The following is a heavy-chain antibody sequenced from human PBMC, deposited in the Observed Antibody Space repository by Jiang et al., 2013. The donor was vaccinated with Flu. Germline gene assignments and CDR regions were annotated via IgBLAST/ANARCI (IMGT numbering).Heavy chain of an antibody. CDR1: GFTFSSYA. Sequence: LESGGGLVQPGGSLXLSCAASGFTFSSYAMSWVRQAPGKGLEWVSAISGSGGSTYYADSVKGRFTISRDNSKNTLYLQMNSLRAEDTAVYYCAKDTAGGWLQPFDYWGQGTLVTVSS. CDR2: ISGSGGST. CDR3: AKDTAGGWLQPFDY. J-gene: IGHJ4*02. D-gene: IGHD5-24*01. V-gene: IGHV3-23*01.